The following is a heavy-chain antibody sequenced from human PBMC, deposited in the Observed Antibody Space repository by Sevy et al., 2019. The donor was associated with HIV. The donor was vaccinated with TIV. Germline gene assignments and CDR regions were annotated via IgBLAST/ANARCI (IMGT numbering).Heavy chain of an antibody. J-gene: IGHJ6*02. V-gene: IGHV4-59*01. Sequence: SETLSLTCTVSGDSISSSYWSWIRPPPGKGLEWIGYVYYSGITNHNPSLNSRVTISRDMSKNQFSPKLSSVTAADTAVYYCARGSQYYYYAMDVWGQGTTVTVSS. CDR3: ARGSQYYYYAMDV. CDR2: VYYSGIT. CDR1: GDSISSSY.